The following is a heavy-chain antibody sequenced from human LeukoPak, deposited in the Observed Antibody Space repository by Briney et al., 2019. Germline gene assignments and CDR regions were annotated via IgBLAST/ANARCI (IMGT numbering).Heavy chain of an antibody. D-gene: IGHD3-10*01. CDR3: ARSASGSYYMDWLDP. V-gene: IGHV1-8*03. CDR1: GYTFTSYD. Sequence: GASVKVSCKASGYTFTSYDINWVRQATGQGLEWMGWMNPNSGNTGYAQKFQGRVTITRNTSISTAYMELSSLRSEDTAVYYCARSASGSYYMDWLDPWGQGTLVTVSS. J-gene: IGHJ5*02. CDR2: MNPNSGNT.